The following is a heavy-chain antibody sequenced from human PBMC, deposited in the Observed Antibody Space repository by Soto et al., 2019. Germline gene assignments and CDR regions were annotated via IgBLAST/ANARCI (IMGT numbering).Heavy chain of an antibody. CDR1: GGSISSYY. J-gene: IGHJ6*02. CDR2: IYYSGST. V-gene: IGHV4-59*01. D-gene: IGHD3-10*01. Sequence: PSETLSLTCTVSGGSISSYYWSWIRQPPGKGLEWIGYIYYSGSTNYNPSLKSRVTISVDTSKNQFSLKLSSVTAADTAVYYCARDSGGYYYYYGMDAWGQGTTVTVSS. CDR3: ARDSGGYYYYYGMDA.